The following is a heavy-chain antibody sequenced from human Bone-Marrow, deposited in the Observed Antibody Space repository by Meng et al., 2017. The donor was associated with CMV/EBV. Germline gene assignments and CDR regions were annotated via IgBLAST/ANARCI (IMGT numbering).Heavy chain of an antibody. CDR3: ARDSAHYDFWVSSGMDV. CDR2: IYYSGTT. Sequence: SETLSLTCTVSGGSISSSSYYWGWIRQPPGKGLEWIGSIYYSGTTYYNPSLRSRVTISVDTSKNQFSLKLSSVTAADTAMYYCARDSAHYDFWVSSGMDVWGQGTTVTFSS. J-gene: IGHJ6*02. D-gene: IGHD3-3*01. V-gene: IGHV4-39*07. CDR1: GGSISSSSYY.